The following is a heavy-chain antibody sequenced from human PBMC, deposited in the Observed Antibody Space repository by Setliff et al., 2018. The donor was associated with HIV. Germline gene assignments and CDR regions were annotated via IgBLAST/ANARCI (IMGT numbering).Heavy chain of an antibody. J-gene: IGHJ2*01. CDR3: ARSALWFGEADWYFDL. CDR2: IGYTYKGGST. D-gene: IGHD3-10*01. Sequence: SETLSLTCTVSGGSISDSSYYWGWIRQPPGKGLEWIGWIGYTYKGGSTYYNPSLKSRVTMSEDTSKNQFSLKLRSVTAVDTAVYYCARSALWFGEADWYFDLWGRGTLVTVSS. V-gene: IGHV4-39*07. CDR1: GGSISDSSYY.